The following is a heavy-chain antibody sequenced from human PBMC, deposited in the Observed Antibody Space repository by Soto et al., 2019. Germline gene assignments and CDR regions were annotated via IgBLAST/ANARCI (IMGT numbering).Heavy chain of an antibody. Sequence: EVQLLESGGGLVQPGGSLRLSCAASGFTFSSYDMSWVRQAPGKGLEWVSAISGSGGSTYYADSVKGRFTISRDNSQNTLYLQMNSLRAEDTAAYYCAPRPNYYDSSGHPPRAWGQGTMVTVSS. CDR3: APRPNYYDSSGHPPRA. V-gene: IGHV3-23*01. CDR2: ISGSGGST. J-gene: IGHJ3*01. CDR1: GFTFSSYD. D-gene: IGHD3-22*01.